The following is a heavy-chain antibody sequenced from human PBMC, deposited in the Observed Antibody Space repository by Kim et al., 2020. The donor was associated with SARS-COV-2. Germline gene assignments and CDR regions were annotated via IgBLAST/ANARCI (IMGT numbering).Heavy chain of an antibody. Sequence: RFTISRDNAKNALYLQMNSLRAEDTAVYYCARDPTPRNWFVPRPVSYLDYWGQGTLVTVSS. D-gene: IGHD2-15*01. CDR3: ARDPTPRNWFVPRPVSYLDY. V-gene: IGHV3-11*05. J-gene: IGHJ4*02.